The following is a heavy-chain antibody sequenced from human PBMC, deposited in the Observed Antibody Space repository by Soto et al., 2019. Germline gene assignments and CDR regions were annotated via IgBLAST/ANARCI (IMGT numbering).Heavy chain of an antibody. CDR2: ISSSSSYI. D-gene: IGHD2-2*01. V-gene: IGHV3-21*01. CDR3: SRALGIVVVPAARVSDGMDV. CDR1: GFTFSSYS. Sequence: GGPPRLSCTASGFTFSSYSMNWVRQAPGKGLEWVSSISSSSSYIYYADSVKGRFTISRDNAKNSLYLQMNSLRAEDTAVYYCSRALGIVVVPAARVSDGMDVWGQGTTVTVSS. J-gene: IGHJ6*02.